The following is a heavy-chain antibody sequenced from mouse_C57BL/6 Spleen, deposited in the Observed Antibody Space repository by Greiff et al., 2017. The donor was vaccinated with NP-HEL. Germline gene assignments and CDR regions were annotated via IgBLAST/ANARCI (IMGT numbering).Heavy chain of an antibody. CDR3: ARGNFDYYGSSRFAY. Sequence: QVQLKQPGAELVMPGASVKLSCKASGYTFTSYWMHWVKQRPGQGLEWIGEIDPSDSYTNYNQKFKGKSTLTVDKSSSTAYMQLSSLTSEDSAVYYCARGNFDYYGSSRFAYWGQGTLVTVSA. CDR2: IDPSDSYT. CDR1: GYTFTSYW. J-gene: IGHJ3*01. D-gene: IGHD1-1*01. V-gene: IGHV1-69*01.